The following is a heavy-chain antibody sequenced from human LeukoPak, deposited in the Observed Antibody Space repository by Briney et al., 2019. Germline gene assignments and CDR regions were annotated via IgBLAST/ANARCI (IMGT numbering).Heavy chain of an antibody. D-gene: IGHD2-8*01. CDR2: INPNSGGT. V-gene: IGHV1-2*02. CDR1: GYTFTGYY. CDR3: ASTTDCTNGVCYNY. J-gene: IGHJ4*02. Sequence: ASVKVSCKASGYTFTGYYMHWVRQAPGQGLEWVGWINPNSGGTNYAQKFQGRVTMTRDTSISTAYMELSRLRSDDTAVYYCASTTDCTNGVCYNYWGQGTLVTVSS.